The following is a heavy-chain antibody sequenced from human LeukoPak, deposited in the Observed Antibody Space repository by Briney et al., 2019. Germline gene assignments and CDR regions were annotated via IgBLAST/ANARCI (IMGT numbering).Heavy chain of an antibody. J-gene: IGHJ4*02. CDR1: GGSISSSIYY. Sequence: ASETLSLTCTVSGGSISSSIYYWGWIRQPPGKGLEWIGSIYYSGSTYYNPSLKSRVTISVDTSKNQFSLKLSSVTAADTAVYYCARQYGDYVGYFDYWGQGTLVTVSS. D-gene: IGHD4-17*01. CDR2: IYYSGST. V-gene: IGHV4-39*01. CDR3: ARQYGDYVGYFDY.